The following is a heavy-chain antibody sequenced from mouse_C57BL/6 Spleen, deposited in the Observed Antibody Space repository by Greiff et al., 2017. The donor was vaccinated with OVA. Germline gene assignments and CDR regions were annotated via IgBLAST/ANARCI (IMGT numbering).Heavy chain of an antibody. D-gene: IGHD5-5*01. J-gene: IGHJ4*01. CDR2: ISSGSSTI. V-gene: IGHV5-17*01. CDR3: ARRNYLYAMDY. Sequence: DVKLMESGGGLVKPGGSLKLSCAASGFTFSDYGMHWVRQAPEKGLEWVAYISSGSSTIYYADTVKGRFTISRDNAKNTLFLQMTSLRSEDTAMYYCARRNYLYAMDYWGQGTSVTVSS. CDR1: GFTFSDYG.